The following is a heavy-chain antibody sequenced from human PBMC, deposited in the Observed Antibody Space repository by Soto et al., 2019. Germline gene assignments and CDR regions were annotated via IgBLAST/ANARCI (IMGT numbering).Heavy chain of an antibody. J-gene: IGHJ6*02. CDR2: ISSSGSTI. V-gene: IGHV3-48*03. CDR1: GCTFISYE. CDR3: ARGDSGGQPYYYGMDV. D-gene: IGHD6-19*01. Sequence: GGSLRRSYAASGCTFISYEMNWVRQAPGKGLEWVSYISSSGSTIYYADSVKGRFTISRDNAKNSLYPQMNSLRAEDTAVYYCARGDSGGQPYYYGMDVWGQGTTVTVSS.